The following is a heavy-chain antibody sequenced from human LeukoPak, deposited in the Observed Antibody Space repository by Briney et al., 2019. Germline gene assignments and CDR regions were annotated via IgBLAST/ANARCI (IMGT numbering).Heavy chain of an antibody. CDR2: ISSSGSTI. CDR3: ARGAMGYSYGSDY. D-gene: IGHD5-18*01. CDR1: GFTFSSYE. V-gene: IGHV3-48*03. J-gene: IGHJ4*02. Sequence: GGSLRLSCAASGFTFSSYEMNWVRQAPGKGLEWVSYISSSGSTIYYADSVKGRFTISRDNAKNSLYLQMNSLRAEDTAVYYCARGAMGYSYGSDYWGQGTLVTVSS.